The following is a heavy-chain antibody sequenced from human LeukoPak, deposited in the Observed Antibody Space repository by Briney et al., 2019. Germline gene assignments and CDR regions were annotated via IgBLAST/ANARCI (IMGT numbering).Heavy chain of an antibody. Sequence: PSETLSLTCTVSGGSVTTYYWSWIRQFPGKGLEWIGHVHYRGSPEYNPSLTSRVTISVDTSKNQFSLRLTSVTAADTAVYYCARGTDGDYYDSSGLESWGQGTLVTVSS. J-gene: IGHJ5*02. V-gene: IGHV4-59*02. CDR2: VHYRGSP. CDR3: ARGTDGDYYDSSGLES. D-gene: IGHD3-22*01. CDR1: GGSVTTYY.